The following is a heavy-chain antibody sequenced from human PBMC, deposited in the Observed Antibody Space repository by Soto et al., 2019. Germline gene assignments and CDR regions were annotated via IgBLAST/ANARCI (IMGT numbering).Heavy chain of an antibody. J-gene: IGHJ6*02. V-gene: IGHV3-23*01. CDR2: ITGSGKSA. CDR3: AVHLGQNYYSMDV. Sequence: AGSLRLACAPSGFTLSTFVMAWVRQVQGEELEWVSSITGSGKSAYYADSVEGRVTISRDNSKNTLYLQISSLGVDDTAVYHCAVHLGQNYYSMDVWGQGTTVTVSS. CDR1: GFTLSTFV.